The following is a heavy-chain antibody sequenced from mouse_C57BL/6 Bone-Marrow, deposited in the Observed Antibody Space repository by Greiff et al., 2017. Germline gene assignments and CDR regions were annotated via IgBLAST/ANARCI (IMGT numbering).Heavy chain of an antibody. V-gene: IGHV1-64*01. D-gene: IGHD1-1*01. CDR3: ATNYCGSSFNWYFDV. Sequence: VQLQQPGAELVKPGASVKLSCKASGYTFTSYWMHWVKQRPGQGLEWIGMIHPNSGSTNYNEKFKSKATLTVDKSSSTAYMQLSSLTSEDSAVYYCATNYCGSSFNWYFDVWGTGTTVTVSS. CDR1: GYTFTSYW. J-gene: IGHJ1*03. CDR2: IHPNSGST.